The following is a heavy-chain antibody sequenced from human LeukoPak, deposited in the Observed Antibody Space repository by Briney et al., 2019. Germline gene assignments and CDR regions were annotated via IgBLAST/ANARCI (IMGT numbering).Heavy chain of an antibody. Sequence: ASVKVSCKASGYTFTSYYMHWVRQAPGQGLEWMGIINPSGGSTSYAQKFQGRVTMTRDTSTSTVYMELSSLRSEDTAVYYCAHSSSSYWFDPWGQGTLVTVSS. CDR1: GYTFTSYY. CDR3: AHSSSSYWFDP. J-gene: IGHJ5*02. D-gene: IGHD6-6*01. V-gene: IGHV1-46*01. CDR2: INPSGGST.